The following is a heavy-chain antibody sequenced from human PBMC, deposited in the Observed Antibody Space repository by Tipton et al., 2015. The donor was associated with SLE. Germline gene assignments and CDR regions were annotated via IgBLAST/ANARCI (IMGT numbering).Heavy chain of an antibody. Sequence: TLSLTCTVSGGSISSHYWSWIRQPPGKGLEWIGYIYYSGSTNYNPSLKSRVTISVDTSKKQFSLKLSSVTAADTAVYYCARRYGTSFDYWDQGTLVTVSS. CDR2: IYYSGST. CDR1: GGSISSHY. CDR3: ARRYGTSFDY. J-gene: IGHJ4*02. V-gene: IGHV4-59*11. D-gene: IGHD2-8*01.